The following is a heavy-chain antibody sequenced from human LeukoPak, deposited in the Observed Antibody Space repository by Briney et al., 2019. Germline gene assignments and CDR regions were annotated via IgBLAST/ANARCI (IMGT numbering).Heavy chain of an antibody. CDR2: IIPIFVTA. Sequence: GASVRVSCKASGGTFSSYAISWVRQAPGQGLEWMGGIIPIFVTANYAQKFQGRVTITTDESTSTAYMELSSLRSEATAVHYCARGYYDSSGYYYPDYWGQGTLVTVSS. CDR3: ARGYYDSSGYYYPDY. V-gene: IGHV1-69*05. CDR1: GGTFSSYA. J-gene: IGHJ4*02. D-gene: IGHD3-22*01.